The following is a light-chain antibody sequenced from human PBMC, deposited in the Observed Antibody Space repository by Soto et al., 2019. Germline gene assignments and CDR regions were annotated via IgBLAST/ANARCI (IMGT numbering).Light chain of an antibody. CDR2: EVN. J-gene: IGLJ1*01. CDR3: TSYTNRNTYV. V-gene: IGLV2-14*01. Sequence: QSALTQPASVSGSPGQSITVSCTGTSSDVGVYNSVSWYQQHPGKTPKLMIFEVNNRPSGVSNRFSGSKSGNTASLTISGLQDDDEADYYCTSYTNRNTYVFGTGTKVTVL. CDR1: SSDVGVYNS.